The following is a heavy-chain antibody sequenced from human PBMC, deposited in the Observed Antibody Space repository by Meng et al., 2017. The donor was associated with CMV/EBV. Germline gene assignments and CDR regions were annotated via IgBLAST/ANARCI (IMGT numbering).Heavy chain of an antibody. CDR3: ARAPEDGYNSLDY. CDR2: INHSGST. D-gene: IGHD5-24*01. Sequence: GSLRLSCAVYGGSFSGYYWSWIRQPPGKGLEWIEEINHSGSTNYNPSLKSRVTISVDTSKNQFSLKLSSVTAADTAVYYCARAPEDGYNSLDYWGQGTLVTVSS. CDR1: GGSFSGYY. J-gene: IGHJ4*02. V-gene: IGHV4-34*01.